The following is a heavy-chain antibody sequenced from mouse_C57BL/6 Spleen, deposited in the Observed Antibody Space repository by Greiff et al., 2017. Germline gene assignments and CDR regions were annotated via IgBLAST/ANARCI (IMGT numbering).Heavy chain of an antibody. CDR2: IHPNSGST. J-gene: IGHJ2*01. CDR3: ARCGSSYYFDY. V-gene: IGHV1-64*01. Sequence: QVQLQQPGAELVKPGASVKLSCKASGYTFTSYWMHWVKQRPGQGLEWIGMIHPNSGSTNYNEKFKSKATLTVDKSSSPAYMQLSSLTAEDSAVYYCARCGSSYYFDYWGQGTTLTVSS. D-gene: IGHD1-1*01. CDR1: GYTFTSYW.